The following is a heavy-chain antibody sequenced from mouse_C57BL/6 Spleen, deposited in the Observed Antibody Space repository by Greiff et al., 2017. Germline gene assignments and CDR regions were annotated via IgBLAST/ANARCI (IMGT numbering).Heavy chain of an antibody. V-gene: IGHV1-22*01. CDR2: INPNNGGT. D-gene: IGHD1-1*01. CDR1: GYTFTDYN. CDR3: ARHYYGSRRYFDV. Sequence: VQLQQSGPELVKPGASVKMSCKASGYTFTDYNMHWVKQSHGKSLEWIGYINPNNGGTSYNQKFKGKATLTVNKSSSTAYMELRSLTSEDSAVYYCARHYYGSRRYFDVWGTGTTVTISS. J-gene: IGHJ1*03.